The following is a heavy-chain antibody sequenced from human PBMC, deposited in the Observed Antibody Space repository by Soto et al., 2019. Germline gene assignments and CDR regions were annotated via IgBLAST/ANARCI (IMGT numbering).Heavy chain of an antibody. CDR2: ISGSGGST. CDR1: GFTFSSYA. V-gene: IGHV3-23*01. D-gene: IGHD2-2*01. J-gene: IGHJ6*02. CDR3: ATDLFVVVPAATDYYYGMDV. Sequence: PGGSLRLSCAASGFTFSSYAMSWVRQAPGKGLEWVSAISGSGGSTYYADSVRGGFTISRDNSKNTLYLQMNSLRAEDTAVYYCATDLFVVVPAATDYYYGMDVWGQGTTVTVSS.